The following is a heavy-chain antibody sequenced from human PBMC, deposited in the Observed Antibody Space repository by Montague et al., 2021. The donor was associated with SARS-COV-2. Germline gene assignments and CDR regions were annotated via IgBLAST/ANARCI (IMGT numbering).Heavy chain of an antibody. J-gene: IGHJ3*02. V-gene: IGHV4-39*01. CDR1: GVSISSSGRF. Sequence: SETLSLTCTVSGVSISSSGRFWGWIRQSPGKGLKWIGSIYYNVRTGYNPSLKSRVTIPVDTSKNQFSLRLSSVTAADAALYYCARHLTVAGEGNDAFDIWGQGTMVTVSS. D-gene: IGHD6-19*01. CDR2: IYYNVRT. CDR3: ARHLTVAGEGNDAFDI.